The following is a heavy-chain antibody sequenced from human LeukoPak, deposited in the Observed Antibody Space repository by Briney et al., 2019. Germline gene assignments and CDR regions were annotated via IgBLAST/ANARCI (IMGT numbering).Heavy chain of an antibody. CDR1: GFTFDDYA. D-gene: IGHD3-10*01. J-gene: IGHJ4*02. CDR2: ISWNSGSI. Sequence: GGSLRLSCAASGFTFDDYAMHWARQAPGKGLEWVSGISWNSGSIDYADSVKGRFTISRDNAKNTLYLQMNNLRAEDTAVYYCAKDPYQTYREYGSARPDYWGQGTLVTVSS. V-gene: IGHV3-9*01. CDR3: AKDPYQTYREYGSARPDY.